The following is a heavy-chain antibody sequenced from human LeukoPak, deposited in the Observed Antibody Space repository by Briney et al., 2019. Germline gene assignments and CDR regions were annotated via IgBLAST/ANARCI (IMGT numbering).Heavy chain of an antibody. J-gene: IGHJ4*02. CDR1: GFSVSGKY. CDR2: IYSGGST. V-gene: IGHV3-53*04. Sequence: PGGSLRLSCAASGFSVSGKYMSWVRQAPGKGLEWVSVIYSGGSTYYADSVKGRFTISRHNSKNTLYLQMNSLRAEDTAVYYCARVMGRWLQLDYWGQGTLVTVSS. CDR3: ARVMGRWLQLDY. D-gene: IGHD5-24*01.